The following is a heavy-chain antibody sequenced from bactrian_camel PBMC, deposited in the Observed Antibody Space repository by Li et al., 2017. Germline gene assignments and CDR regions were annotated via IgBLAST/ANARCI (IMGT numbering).Heavy chain of an antibody. CDR2: IAGDGTT. V-gene: IGHV3S55*01. CDR3: AADDAVSGGSCYGRVYLF. D-gene: IGHD2*01. CDR1: GSTTDDNSH. J-gene: IGHJ4*01. Sequence: VQLVESGGGSVQAGGSLRLSCRASGSTTDDNSHMGWYRQGSGKEREGVAIAGDGTTWYADSVKGRFTISQDKATNTFYLEMNDLKPEDTAIYTCAADDAVSGGSCYGRVYLFWGQGTQVTVS.